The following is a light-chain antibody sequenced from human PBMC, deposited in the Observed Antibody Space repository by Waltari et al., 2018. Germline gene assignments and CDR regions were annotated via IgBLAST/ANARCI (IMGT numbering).Light chain of an antibody. CDR2: GNS. CDR1: SSNIGAGYD. CDR3: QSYDSSLSGSTV. Sequence: QSVLTQPPSASGAPGQRVTIPCTGSSSNIGAGYDVHWYQPLPGTAPKLLIYGNSNRPSGVPDRFSGSKSGTSASLAITGLQAEDEADYYCQSYDSSLSGSTVFGTGTKVTVL. J-gene: IGLJ1*01. V-gene: IGLV1-40*01.